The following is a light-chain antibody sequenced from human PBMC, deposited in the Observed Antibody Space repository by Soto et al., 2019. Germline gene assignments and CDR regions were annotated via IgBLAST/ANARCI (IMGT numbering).Light chain of an antibody. Sequence: DIQMTQSPSSLSAYVGDRVTITCRASQGISNHLAWYQQQPGKIPKLLIHTASTLQSGVPSRFSGSGSGTDFTLTITSLQPEDVATYYCQVYYTAPPTTVGQGTRVEIK. J-gene: IGKJ1*01. CDR3: QVYYTAPPTT. CDR2: TAS. V-gene: IGKV1-27*01. CDR1: QGISNH.